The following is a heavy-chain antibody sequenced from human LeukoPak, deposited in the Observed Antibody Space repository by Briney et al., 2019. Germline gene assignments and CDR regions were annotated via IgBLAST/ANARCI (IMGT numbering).Heavy chain of an antibody. CDR3: ARHLGSSWYFSFDP. Sequence: SETLSLTCTVSGDSISSNSYYWGWIRQPPGKGLEWIGSIDYSGSSSKNPSLKSRVTISVDTSKNQFSLKLRSVIAADTAVYYCARHLGSSWYFSFDPWGQGTLVTVSS. J-gene: IGHJ5*02. D-gene: IGHD6-13*01. CDR1: GDSISSNSYY. CDR2: IDYSGSS. V-gene: IGHV4-39*01.